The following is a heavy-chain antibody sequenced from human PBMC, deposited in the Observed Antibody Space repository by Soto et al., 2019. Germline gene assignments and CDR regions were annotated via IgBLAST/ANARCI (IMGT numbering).Heavy chain of an antibody. Sequence: EVQLVESGGGLVQPGGSLRLSCAASGFTFSSYSMNWVRQAPGKGVEWVSYISSSSSTIYYADSVKGRFTISRDNAKNSRYLQMNSLRAEDTAVYYCAREDYNYYYYMDVWGKGTTVTVSS. V-gene: IGHV3-48*01. J-gene: IGHJ6*03. CDR3: AREDYNYYYYMDV. CDR2: ISSSSSTI. CDR1: GFTFSSYS.